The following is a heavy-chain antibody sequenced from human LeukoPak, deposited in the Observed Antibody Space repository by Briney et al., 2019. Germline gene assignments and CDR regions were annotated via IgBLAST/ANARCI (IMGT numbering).Heavy chain of an antibody. CDR2: SSYNGNT. V-gene: IGHV4-59*12. CDR1: GAYFTNYY. D-gene: IGHD4-17*01. Sequence: SSETLSLTCTVSGAYFTNYYLSFIRQPPGKGLEWIGFSSYNGNTNYNPSLKSRVTMSVDTSKNQFSLKLSSVTAADTAVYCCARGTVTTDYFDYWGQGTLVTVSS. CDR3: ARGTVTTDYFDY. J-gene: IGHJ4*02.